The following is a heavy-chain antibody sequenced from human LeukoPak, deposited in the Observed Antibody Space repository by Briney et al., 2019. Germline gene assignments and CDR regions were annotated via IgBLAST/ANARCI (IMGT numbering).Heavy chain of an antibody. J-gene: IGHJ5*02. CDR2: ISVGGSDE. CDR1: GFLFKTYE. V-gene: IGHV3-48*03. D-gene: IGHD6-19*01. Sequence: GGSLRLLCVASGFLFKTYEMNWVRQAPGKGLEWISYISVGGSDEDYAVPVKGRFPISRDNAKNSLFLQMNSLRVEDTAVYYCARDVGFNNGWPAWGQGTLVTVSS. CDR3: ARDVGFNNGWPA.